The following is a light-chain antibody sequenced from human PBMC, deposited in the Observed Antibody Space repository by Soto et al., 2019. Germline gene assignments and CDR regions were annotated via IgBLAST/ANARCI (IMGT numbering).Light chain of an antibody. Sequence: QSALTQPASVSGSPGQSITISCTGTSSDVGNYNLVSWYQHHPGKVPKLIIYEGSKRPSGVSNRFSGSKSGNTASLTISGLQAEDEADYYCCSYVGGSTSYVFGTGTKLTVL. J-gene: IGLJ1*01. CDR3: CSYVGGSTSYV. V-gene: IGLV2-23*01. CDR2: EGS. CDR1: SSDVGNYNL.